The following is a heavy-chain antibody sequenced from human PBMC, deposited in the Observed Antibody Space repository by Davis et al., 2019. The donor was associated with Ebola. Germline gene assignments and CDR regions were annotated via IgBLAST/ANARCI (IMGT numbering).Heavy chain of an antibody. CDR1: GFTFSSYW. CDR2: IKQDGSEK. Sequence: GGSLRLSCAASGFTFSSYWMSWVRQAPGKGLEWVANIKQDGSEKYYVDSVKGRFTISRDNAKNSLYLQMNSLRAEDTAVYYCARGLITMVQGVIYYYYYYGMDVWGQGTTVTVSS. V-gene: IGHV3-7*01. J-gene: IGHJ6*02. CDR3: ARGLITMVQGVIYYYYYYGMDV. D-gene: IGHD3-10*01.